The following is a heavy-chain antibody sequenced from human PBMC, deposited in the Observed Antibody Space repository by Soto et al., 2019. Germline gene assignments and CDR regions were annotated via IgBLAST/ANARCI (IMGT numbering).Heavy chain of an antibody. J-gene: IGHJ3*02. V-gene: IGHV4-61*01. CDR1: GGSVSSGSYY. Sequence: SETLSLTCTVSGGSVSSGSYYWSWIRQPPGKGLEWIGYIYYSGSTNYNPSLKSRVTISVDTSKNQFSLKLSSVTAADTAVYYCARDYDILTGPTRRGAFDIWGQGTMVTVSS. CDR2: IYYSGST. CDR3: ARDYDILTGPTRRGAFDI. D-gene: IGHD3-9*01.